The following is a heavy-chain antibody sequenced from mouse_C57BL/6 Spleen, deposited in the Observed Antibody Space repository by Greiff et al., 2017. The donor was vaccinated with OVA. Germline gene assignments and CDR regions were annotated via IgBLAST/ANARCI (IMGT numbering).Heavy chain of an antibody. D-gene: IGHD4-1*01. J-gene: IGHJ4*01. CDR1: GYAFSSSW. V-gene: IGHV1-82*01. CDR3: ARRGELGSYAMDY. Sequence: QVQLQQSGPELVKPGASVKISCKASGYAFSSSWMNWVKQRPGKGLEWIGRIYPGDGDTNYNGKFKGKATLTADKSSSTAYMQLSSLTSEDSAVYFCARRGELGSYAMDYWGQGTSVTVSS. CDR2: IYPGDGDT.